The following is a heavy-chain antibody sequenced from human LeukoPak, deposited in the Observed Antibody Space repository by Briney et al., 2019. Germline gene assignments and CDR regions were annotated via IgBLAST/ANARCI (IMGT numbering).Heavy chain of an antibody. CDR1: GGSISSYY. Sequence: SETLSLTCTVSGGSISSYYWSWIRQPPGKGLEWIGYIYYSGSTNYNPSLKSRVTISVDTSKNQFSLKLSSVTAADTAVFYCARDRVYYYDSSGSGDAFDIWGQGTMVTVSS. V-gene: IGHV4-59*01. D-gene: IGHD3-22*01. CDR3: ARDRVYYYDSSGSGDAFDI. J-gene: IGHJ3*02. CDR2: IYYSGST.